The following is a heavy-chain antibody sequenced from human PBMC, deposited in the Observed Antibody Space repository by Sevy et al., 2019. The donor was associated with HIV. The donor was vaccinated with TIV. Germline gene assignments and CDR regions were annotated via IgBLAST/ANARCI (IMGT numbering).Heavy chain of an antibody. V-gene: IGHV3-9*01. D-gene: IGHD5-12*01. CDR2: INWSSGSI. CDR3: AKDLHGYIGAFDI. J-gene: IGHJ3*02. CDR1: GFTFDDYA. Sequence: GGSLRLSCAVSGFTFDDYAMHWVRQAPGKGLEWVSGINWSSGSIGYADSVMGRFTISRDNAKNSLYLQMNSLRAEDTALYYCAKDLHGYIGAFDIWGQGTMVTVSS.